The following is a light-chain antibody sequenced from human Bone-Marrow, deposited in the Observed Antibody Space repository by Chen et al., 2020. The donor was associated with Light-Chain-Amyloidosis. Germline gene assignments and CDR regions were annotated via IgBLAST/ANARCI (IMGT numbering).Light chain of an antibody. CDR2: GDD. CDR3: QSYQGSSQGV. J-gene: IGLJ3*02. V-gene: IGLV6-57*01. Sequence: NFLLTQPHSVSESPGKTVIIPCTRSRGSIATNYVQWYQQRPGSSPTTVIYGDDQRPSGVPDRFSGSIDRSSNSASLTISGLKTEDEADYYCQSYQGSSQGVFGGGTKLTVL. CDR1: RGSIATNY.